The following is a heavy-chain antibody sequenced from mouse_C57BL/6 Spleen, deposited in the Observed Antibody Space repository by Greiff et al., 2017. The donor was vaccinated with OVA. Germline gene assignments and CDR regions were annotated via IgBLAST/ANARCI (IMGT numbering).Heavy chain of an antibody. V-gene: IGHV5-12*01. CDR1: GFTFSDYY. J-gene: IGHJ4*01. CDR2: ISNGGGST. Sequence: EVQLVESGGGLVQPGGSLKLSCAASGFTFSDYYMYWVRQTPEKRLEWVAYISNGGGSTYYPDTVKGRFTISRDNAKNTLYLQMSRLKSEDTAMYYCARHDDYDVEAMDYWGQGTSVTVSS. CDR3: ARHDDYDVEAMDY. D-gene: IGHD2-4*01.